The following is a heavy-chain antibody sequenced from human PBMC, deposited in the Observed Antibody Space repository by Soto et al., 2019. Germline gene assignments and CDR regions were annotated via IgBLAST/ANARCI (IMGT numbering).Heavy chain of an antibody. CDR2: INPNSGGT. Sequence: QVQLVQSGAEVKKPGASVKVSCKASGYTFTGYYMHWVRQAPGQGLEWMGWINPNSGGTNYAQKFQGGVTVTGDTSISTAYEELRRLRASDTAVYYCARGGYYYGSGGAFDIWGQGTMVTISS. CDR3: ARGGYYYGSGGAFDI. J-gene: IGHJ3*02. CDR1: GYTFTGYY. V-gene: IGHV1-2*02. D-gene: IGHD3-10*01.